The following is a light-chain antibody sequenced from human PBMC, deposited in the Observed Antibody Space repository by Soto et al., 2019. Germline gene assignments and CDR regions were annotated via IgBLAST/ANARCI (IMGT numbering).Light chain of an antibody. CDR1: NSNLGAGYD. V-gene: IGLV1-40*01. J-gene: IGLJ1*01. CDR3: SSYTNTTTLEV. CDR2: GNR. Sequence: QSVLTQPPSVSGAPGQRVTISCTGNNSNLGAGYDVHWYQQLPGAAPKLVVFGNRNRPSGVPERFSGSKSGTSASLAITGLQAEDEADYYCSSYTNTTTLEVFGPGTKLTVL.